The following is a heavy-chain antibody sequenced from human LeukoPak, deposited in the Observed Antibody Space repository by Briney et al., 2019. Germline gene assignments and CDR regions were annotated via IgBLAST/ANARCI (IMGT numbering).Heavy chain of an antibody. Sequence: GGSLRLSYTASGFTFSSYWMSWVRQAPGKGLEWVTNIKQDESEKYYVDSVKGRFTISRDNAKNSLYLQMNSLRAEDTGVYYCANRISGSSSWGQGALVTVSS. CDR1: GFTFSSYW. CDR2: IKQDESEK. J-gene: IGHJ5*02. V-gene: IGHV3-7*03. CDR3: ANRISGSSS. D-gene: IGHD3-10*01.